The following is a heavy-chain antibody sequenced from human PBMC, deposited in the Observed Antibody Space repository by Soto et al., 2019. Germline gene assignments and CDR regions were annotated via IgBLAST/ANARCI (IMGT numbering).Heavy chain of an antibody. CDR1: GFTFSSYS. CDR2: ISSISSTI. J-gene: IGHJ4*02. Sequence: GGSLRLSCAASGFTFSSYSMNWVRQAPGKGLEWVSYISSISSTIYYAGSVKGRFTISRDNAKNSLYLQMNSLRAEDTAVYYCARFPPFGVVPGFDYWGQGTLVTVSS. D-gene: IGHD3-3*01. CDR3: ARFPPFGVVPGFDY. V-gene: IGHV3-48*01.